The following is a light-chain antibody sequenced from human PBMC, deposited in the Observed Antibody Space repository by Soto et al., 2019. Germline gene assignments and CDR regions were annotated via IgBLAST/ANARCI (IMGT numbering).Light chain of an antibody. J-gene: IGKJ1*01. CDR3: HQFGDSPQT. CDR1: QSLSVSY. Sequence: EIVLTQSPGTLSLSPGDRATLSCRASQSLSVSYIAWYQQKPGQAPRLLICSTSTRAAGIPDRFTGRGSGTHFPLAISRLEPEDFAVYYCHQFGDSPQTFGQGTTVEV. V-gene: IGKV3-20*01. CDR2: STS.